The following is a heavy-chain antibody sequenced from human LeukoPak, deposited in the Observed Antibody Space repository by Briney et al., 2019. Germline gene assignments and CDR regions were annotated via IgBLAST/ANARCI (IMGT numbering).Heavy chain of an antibody. CDR1: SYSISSGYY. D-gene: IGHD3-3*01. V-gene: IGHV4-38-2*02. Sequence: SETLSLTCTVSSYSISSGYYWGWIRQPPGKGLEWIGSIYHSGSTYYNPSLKSRVTISVDTSKNQFSLRLSSVTAADTAVYYCARVPHGETIFGVVLYWFDPWGQGTLVTVSS. CDR2: IYHSGST. CDR3: ARVPHGETIFGVVLYWFDP. J-gene: IGHJ5*02.